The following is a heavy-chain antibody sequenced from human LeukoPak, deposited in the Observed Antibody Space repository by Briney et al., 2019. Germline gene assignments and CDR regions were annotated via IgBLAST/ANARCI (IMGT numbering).Heavy chain of an antibody. D-gene: IGHD2-2*01. CDR1: GFTFSSYA. V-gene: IGHV3-23*01. CDR2: ISGSGGST. J-gene: IGHJ3*02. Sequence: TGGSLRLSCAASGFTFSSYAMSWVRQAPGEGLEWVSAISGSGGSTYYADSVRGRFTISRDNSKNTLYLQMNSLRAEDTAVYYCANPYCSSTSCHDAFDIWGQGTMVTVSS. CDR3: ANPYCSSTSCHDAFDI.